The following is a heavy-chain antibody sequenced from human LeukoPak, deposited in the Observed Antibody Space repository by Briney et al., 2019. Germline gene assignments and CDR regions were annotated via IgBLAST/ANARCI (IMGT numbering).Heavy chain of an antibody. D-gene: IGHD3-3*01. V-gene: IGHV4-39*01. CDR3: ARQYYFWSGYSSAPGYMDV. CDR1: GGSISSSSYY. J-gene: IGHJ6*03. CDR2: IYYSGST. Sequence: PSETLSLTCTVSGGSISSSSYYWGWIRQPPGKGLEWIGSIYYSGSTYYNPSLKSRVTISVDTSTNQFSLKLGSVTAAATAVYYCARQYYFWSGYSSAPGYMDVWGKGTTVTVSS.